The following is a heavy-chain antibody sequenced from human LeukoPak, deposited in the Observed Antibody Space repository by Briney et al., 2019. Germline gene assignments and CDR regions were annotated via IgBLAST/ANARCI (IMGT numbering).Heavy chain of an antibody. Sequence: GGSPRLSCAASGFRFSSYAMSWVRQAPGKGLEWVSAISGSGVSTYYADSVKGRFTVSRDNSKNTLYLQMSSPRAEDTAVYYCAKDERNWNYNLASQTYDWGQGTLVTVSS. V-gene: IGHV3-23*01. CDR1: GFRFSSYA. J-gene: IGHJ4*02. CDR3: AKDERNWNYNLASQTYD. CDR2: ISGSGVST. D-gene: IGHD1-7*01.